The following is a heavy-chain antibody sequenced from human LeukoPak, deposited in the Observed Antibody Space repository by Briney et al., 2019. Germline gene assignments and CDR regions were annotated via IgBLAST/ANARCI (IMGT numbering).Heavy chain of an antibody. CDR3: ARGGKNEVVVIISIDY. D-gene: IGHD3-22*01. CDR2: INPSGGST. J-gene: IGHJ4*02. CDR1: GYTFTSYY. V-gene: IGHV1-46*01. Sequence: ASVKVSCKASGYTFTSYYMDWVRQAPGQGLEWMGIINPSGGSTSYAQKFQGRVTMTRDTSTSTVYMELSSLRSEDTAVYYCARGGKNEVVVIISIDYWGQGTLVTVSS.